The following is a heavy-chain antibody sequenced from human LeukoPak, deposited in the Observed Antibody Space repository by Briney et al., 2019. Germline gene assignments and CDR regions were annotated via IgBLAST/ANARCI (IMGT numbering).Heavy chain of an antibody. CDR1: GYTFTSYD. CDR3: AIFYYYDSSGYYSPFDY. V-gene: IGHV1-8*01. Sequence: ASVKVSCKASGYTFTSYDINWVRQATGQGLEWMGWMNPNSGNTGYAQKFQGRVTMTRNTSISTAYMELSSLRSEDTAVYYCAIFYYYDSSGYYSPFDYWGQGTLVTVSS. J-gene: IGHJ4*02. CDR2: MNPNSGNT. D-gene: IGHD3-22*01.